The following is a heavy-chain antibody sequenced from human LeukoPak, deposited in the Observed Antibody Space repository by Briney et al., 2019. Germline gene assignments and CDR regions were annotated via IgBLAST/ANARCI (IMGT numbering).Heavy chain of an antibody. J-gene: IGHJ4*02. CDR3: ARGNWNDVVGYYFDY. V-gene: IGHV4-38-2*02. CDR1: GYSISSGYY. D-gene: IGHD1-1*01. Sequence: PSETLSLTCTVSGYSISSGYYWGWIRQPPGKGLEWIGSLYHSGSTYYNPSLKSRVTISVDTSKNQFSLKLSSVTAADTAVYYCARGNWNDVVGYYFDYWGQGTLVTVSS. CDR2: LYHSGST.